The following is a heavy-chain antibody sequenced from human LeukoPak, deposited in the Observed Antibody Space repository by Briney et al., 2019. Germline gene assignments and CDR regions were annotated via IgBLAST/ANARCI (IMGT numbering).Heavy chain of an antibody. J-gene: IGHJ1*01. CDR1: GGSITSTGYY. V-gene: IGHV4-39*01. CDR3: ARHFQPSLVGAIAD. Sequence: SEPLSLTCTVSGGSITSTGYYWGWIRQPPGKGLEWIGTIYYSGSTYKHPSLRTPVTMSVDTSKNQISLKLSSVTAADTAVYYCARHFQPSLVGAIADWGQPTLPTVSS. CDR2: IYYSGST. D-gene: IGHD1-26*01.